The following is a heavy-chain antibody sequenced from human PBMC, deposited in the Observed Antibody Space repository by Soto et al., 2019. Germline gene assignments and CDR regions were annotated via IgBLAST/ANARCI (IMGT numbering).Heavy chain of an antibody. V-gene: IGHV3-23*01. D-gene: IGHD2-15*01. CDR3: AKVGVVVVVAAHFDY. CDR2: ISGSGGST. CDR1: GFTFSSYA. Sequence: GSLRLSCAASGFTFSSYAMSWVRQAPGKGLEWVSAISGSGGSTYYADSVKGRFTISRDNSKNTLYLQMNSLRAEDTAVYYCAKVGVVVVVAAHFDYWGQGTLVTVSS. J-gene: IGHJ4*02.